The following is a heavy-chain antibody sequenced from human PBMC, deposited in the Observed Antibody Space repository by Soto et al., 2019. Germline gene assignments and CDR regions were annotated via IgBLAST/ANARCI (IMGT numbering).Heavy chain of an antibody. CDR3: ARGGPTSADYYYGMDV. V-gene: IGHV1-18*01. Sequence: QVQLVQSGAEVRRPGASVKVSCKASGYTFSNDGINWVRQAPGQGLEWMGWISAYNGNTEHAQNFQGRVTMTTDTSTSTAHIELRSLRSDDTAVYSCARGGPTSADYYYGMDVWGLGTTVTVSS. D-gene: IGHD3-10*01. J-gene: IGHJ6*02. CDR2: ISAYNGNT. CDR1: GYTFSNDG.